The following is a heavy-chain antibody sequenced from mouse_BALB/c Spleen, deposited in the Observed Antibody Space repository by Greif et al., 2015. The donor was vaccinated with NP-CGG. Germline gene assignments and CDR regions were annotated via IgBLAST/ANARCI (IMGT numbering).Heavy chain of an antibody. J-gene: IGHJ2*01. CDR3: ARDYGSSFDY. D-gene: IGHD1-1*01. CDR1: GFNIKDTY. V-gene: IGHV14-3*02. Sequence: VQLQQSGAELVKPGASVKLSCTASGFNIKDTYMHWVKQRPEQGLEWIGRIDPANGNTKYDPKFQGKATITADTSSNTAYLQRSSLTSEDTAVYYCARDYGSSFDYWGQGTTLTVSS. CDR2: IDPANGNT.